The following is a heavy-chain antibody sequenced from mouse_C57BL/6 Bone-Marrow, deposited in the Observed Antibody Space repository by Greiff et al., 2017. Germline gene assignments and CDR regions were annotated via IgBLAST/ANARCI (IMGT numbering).Heavy chain of an antibody. V-gene: IGHV14-4*01. CDR1: GFNIKDDY. CDR2: IDPENGDT. Sequence: EVKLMESGAELVRPGASVKLSCTASGFNIKDDYMHWVKQRPEQGLEWIGWIDPENGDTEYASKVQGKATITADTSSNTADLQLSSLTSEDTAVYYCTTLYYEYDEDYWGQGTTLTVSS. J-gene: IGHJ2*01. D-gene: IGHD2-4*01. CDR3: TTLYYEYDEDY.